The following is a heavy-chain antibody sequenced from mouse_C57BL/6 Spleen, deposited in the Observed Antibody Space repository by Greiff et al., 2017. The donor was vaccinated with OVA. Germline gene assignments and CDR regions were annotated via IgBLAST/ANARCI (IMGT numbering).Heavy chain of an antibody. CDR2: ISYDGSN. CDR1: GYSITSGYY. Sequence: EVQLVESGPGLVKPSQSLSLTCSVTGYSITSGYYWNWIRQFPGNKLEWMGFISYDGSNNYNPSLKNRISITRDTSKNQFFLKLNSVTTEDTATYYCATEPLEEDYCDYWGQGTTLTVSS. V-gene: IGHV3-6*01. J-gene: IGHJ2*01. CDR3: ATEPLEEDYCDY.